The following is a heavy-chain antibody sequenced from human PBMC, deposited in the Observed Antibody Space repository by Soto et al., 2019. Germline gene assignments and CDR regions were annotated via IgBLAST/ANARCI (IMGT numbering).Heavy chain of an antibody. CDR2: IYYSGST. CDR1: GGSISSYY. CDR3: VRVERAWFDP. Sequence: PSETLSLTCTVSGGSISSYYWSWIRQPPGKGLEWIGYIYYSGSTNYNPSLKSRVTISVDTSKNQFSLKLSSVTAADTAVYYCVRVERAWFDPWGEGTLVTLCS. J-gene: IGHJ5*02. V-gene: IGHV4-59*01. D-gene: IGHD1-1*01.